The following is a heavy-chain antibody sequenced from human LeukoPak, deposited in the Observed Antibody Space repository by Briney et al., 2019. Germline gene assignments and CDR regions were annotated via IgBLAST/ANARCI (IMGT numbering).Heavy chain of an antibody. J-gene: IGHJ3*02. CDR1: GGSITNFY. Sequence: SETLSLTCTVSGGSITNFYGGWIRQSPGKGLELIGYIYYSGTTNYSPSLKSRVSISVDTSKKQFSLKLSSVTAADTAVYYCARSPGGGFDIWGQGTMVTGSS. D-gene: IGHD1-26*01. V-gene: IGHV4-59*01. CDR2: IYYSGTT. CDR3: ARSPGGGFDI.